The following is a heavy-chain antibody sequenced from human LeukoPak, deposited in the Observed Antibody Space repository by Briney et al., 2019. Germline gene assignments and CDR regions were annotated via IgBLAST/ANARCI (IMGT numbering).Heavy chain of an antibody. CDR3: ARDKTGVNYYYAMAV. Sequence: GGSLRLSCAASGFTFSTYGVHRVRQAPGKGLEWVAVIWYDGSNAYYADSVKGRFTISRDNSRNTLYLQMNSLRAEDTAVYHCARDKTGVNYYYAMAVWGQGTTVTVSS. CDR2: IWYDGSNA. J-gene: IGHJ6*02. CDR1: GFTFSTYG. D-gene: IGHD2-8*02. V-gene: IGHV3-33*01.